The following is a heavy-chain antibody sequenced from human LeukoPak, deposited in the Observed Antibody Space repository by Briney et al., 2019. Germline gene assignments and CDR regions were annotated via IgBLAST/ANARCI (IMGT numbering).Heavy chain of an antibody. CDR1: GDSVSSNSAA. J-gene: IGHJ6*02. CDR3: ARVGYSSKYYYYYGMDV. CDR2: TYYRSKWYN. V-gene: IGHV6-1*01. Sequence: SQTLSLTCAISGDSVSSNSAAWNWIRQSPSRGLEWLGRTYYRSKWYNDYAVSVKSRITINPDTSKNQFSLQLNSVTLEDTAVYYCARVGYSSKYYYYYGMDVWGQGTTVTVSS. D-gene: IGHD6-13*01.